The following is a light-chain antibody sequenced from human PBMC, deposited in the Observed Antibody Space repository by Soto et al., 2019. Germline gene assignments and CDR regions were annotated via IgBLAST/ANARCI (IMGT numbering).Light chain of an antibody. Sequence: EIVMTQSPATLSVSPGERATLSCRASQSVSSNLAWYQQKPGQPPRLLIYGASTRATGIPARFSGGGSGTEFTLTISSLQSEDFAVYYCQQCNNWPWTFGQGTTVESK. CDR1: QSVSSN. CDR2: GAS. J-gene: IGKJ1*01. CDR3: QQCNNWPWT. V-gene: IGKV3-15*01.